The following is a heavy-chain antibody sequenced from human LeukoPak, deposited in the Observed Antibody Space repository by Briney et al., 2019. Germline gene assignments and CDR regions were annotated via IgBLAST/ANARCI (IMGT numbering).Heavy chain of an antibody. Sequence: SETLSLTCTVSGGSISSYYWSWIRQPPGKGLEWIGYIYYSGSTNYNPSLKSRVTISVDTSKDQFSLKLSSVTAADTAVYYCARDIGRGYYYDSSGYFTHDAFDIWGQGTMVTVSS. V-gene: IGHV4-59*01. CDR3: ARDIGRGYYYDSSGYFTHDAFDI. CDR2: IYYSGST. CDR1: GGSISSYY. D-gene: IGHD3-22*01. J-gene: IGHJ3*02.